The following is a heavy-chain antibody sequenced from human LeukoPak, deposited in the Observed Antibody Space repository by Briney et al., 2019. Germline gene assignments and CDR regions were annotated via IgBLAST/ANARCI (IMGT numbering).Heavy chain of an antibody. CDR3: ARVNGGSYYQSAPFFDY. J-gene: IGHJ4*02. V-gene: IGHV1-46*01. CDR2: INPSGGST. Sequence: GASVKVSRKASGYTFTSYYMHWVRQAPGQGLEWMGIINPSGGSTSYAQKFQGRVTMTRDMSTSTVCMELSSLRSEDTAVYYCARVNGGSYYQSAPFFDYWGQGTLVTVSS. D-gene: IGHD1-26*01. CDR1: GYTFTSYY.